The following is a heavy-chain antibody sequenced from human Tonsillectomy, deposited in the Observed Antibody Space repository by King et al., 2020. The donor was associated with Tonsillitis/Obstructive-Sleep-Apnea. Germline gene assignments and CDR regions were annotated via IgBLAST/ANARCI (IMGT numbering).Heavy chain of an antibody. D-gene: IGHD3-3*01. CDR1: GYMFTGYY. V-gene: IGHV1-2*06. J-gene: IGHJ5*02. CDR3: ARGYRITIFGVVINNWFDP. Sequence: GQLVHSGAEVKKPGASVNIFCKASGYMFTGYYKHWIRQAPGQGPEWIGRINPNSGGTNYAPKFQGRVTMTRDTSVNTAYMELSRLRSDDTAVYYCARGYRITIFGVVINNWFDPWGQGTLVTVSS. CDR2: INPNSGGT.